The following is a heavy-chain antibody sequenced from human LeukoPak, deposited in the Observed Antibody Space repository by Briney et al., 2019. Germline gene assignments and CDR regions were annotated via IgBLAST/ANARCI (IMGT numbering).Heavy chain of an antibody. D-gene: IGHD4-23*01. V-gene: IGHV4-34*01. CDR2: IHHSGRT. J-gene: IGHJ4*02. CDR3: ASASRYGGNHDY. CDR1: GGSFSDYY. Sequence: SSETLSLTCAVYGGSFSDYYWASIRQPPGKGLEWIGEIHHSGRTNYNPSLKSRVTISVDTSKNQFSLKLSSVTAADTAVYYCASASRYGGNHDYWGQGTLVTVSS.